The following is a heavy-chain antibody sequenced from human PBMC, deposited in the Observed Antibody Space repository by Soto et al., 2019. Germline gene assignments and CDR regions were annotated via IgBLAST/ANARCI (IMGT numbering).Heavy chain of an antibody. J-gene: IGHJ4*02. Sequence: PGGSLRLSCAASGLTLSRHAMTWARQAPGKGLEWVATLNPSVSNTHYADSVKGRFTISRDNSRNTVDLQMNNLRAEDTALYYCVSWGSAHFDYWGQGTLVTVSS. CDR3: VSWGSAHFDY. CDR1: GLTLSRHA. CDR2: LNPSVSNT. V-gene: IGHV3-23*01. D-gene: IGHD3-16*01.